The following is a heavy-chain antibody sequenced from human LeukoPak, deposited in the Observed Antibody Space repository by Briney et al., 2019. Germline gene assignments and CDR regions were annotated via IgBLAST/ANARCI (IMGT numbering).Heavy chain of an antibody. V-gene: IGHV3-23*01. Sequence: GGSLRLSCAASGFTFSSSAMSWVRQAPGKGLEWVSAISNNGGYTYYADSVKGRFTISRDNSKNTLYLQMNSLRAEDTAVYYCARGDRPDYYDSSGYLDYWGQGTLVTVSS. CDR2: ISNNGGYT. CDR1: GFTFSSSA. D-gene: IGHD3-22*01. CDR3: ARGDRPDYYDSSGYLDY. J-gene: IGHJ4*02.